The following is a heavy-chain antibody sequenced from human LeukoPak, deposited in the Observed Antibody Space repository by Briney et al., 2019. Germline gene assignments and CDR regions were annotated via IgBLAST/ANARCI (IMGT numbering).Heavy chain of an antibody. CDR2: ISSSSGTI. D-gene: IGHD3-3*01. J-gene: IGHJ3*02. CDR1: GFTFSSYT. Sequence: GGSLRLSCAASGFTFSSYTMNWVRQASGKGLEWISFISSSSGTIDYADSVKGRFSISRDNAKNSVYLQMNSLRAEDTAVYYCAKDRLAIFGVALDAFDIWGQGTMVTVSS. V-gene: IGHV3-48*01. CDR3: AKDRLAIFGVALDAFDI.